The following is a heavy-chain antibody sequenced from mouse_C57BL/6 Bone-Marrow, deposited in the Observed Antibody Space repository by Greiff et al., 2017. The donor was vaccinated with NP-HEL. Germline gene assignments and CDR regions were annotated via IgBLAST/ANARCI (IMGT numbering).Heavy chain of an antibody. Sequence: EVKLVESGGGLVQPKGSLKLSCAASGFSFNTYAMNWVRQAPGKGLEWVARIRSKSNNYATYYADSVKDRFTISRDDSESMLYLQINNLKTEDTAMYYCVRNPMDYWGQGTSVTVSS. CDR2: IRSKSNNYAT. CDR1: GFSFNTYA. CDR3: VRNPMDY. V-gene: IGHV10-1*01. J-gene: IGHJ4*01.